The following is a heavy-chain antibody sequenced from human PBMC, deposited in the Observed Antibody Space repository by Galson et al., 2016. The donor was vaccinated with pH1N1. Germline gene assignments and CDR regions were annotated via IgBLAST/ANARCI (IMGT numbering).Heavy chain of an antibody. Sequence: LRLSCAASGFAFSSYEMNWIRQAPGKGLEWVSHISRSGSTIHYADSVKGRFTVSRGNAKNSLYLQMNSLRAEDTAVYYCAGPAEQQWLVILPFVYWGQGILVTVSS. CDR3: AGPAEQQWLVILPFVY. D-gene: IGHD6-19*01. J-gene: IGHJ4*02. CDR2: ISRSGSTI. CDR1: GFAFSSYE. V-gene: IGHV3-48*03.